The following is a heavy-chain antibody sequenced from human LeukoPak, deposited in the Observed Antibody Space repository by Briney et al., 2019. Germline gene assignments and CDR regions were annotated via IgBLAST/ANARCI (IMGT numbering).Heavy chain of an antibody. D-gene: IGHD4-11*01. V-gene: IGHV3-23*01. CDR2: ISGSGGST. Sequence: PGGSLRLSCAASGFTFSSYAMSWVRQAPGKGLEWVSAISGSGGSTYYADSVKGRFTISRDNSKNTVYLQMDSLRAEDTAIYYCAKTDYINYPRRYFDYWGQGTPVTVSS. J-gene: IGHJ4*02. CDR3: AKTDYINYPRRYFDY. CDR1: GFTFSSYA.